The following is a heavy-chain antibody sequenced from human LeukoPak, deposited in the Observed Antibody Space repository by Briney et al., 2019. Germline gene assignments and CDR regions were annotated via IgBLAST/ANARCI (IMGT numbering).Heavy chain of an antibody. V-gene: IGHV3-23*01. D-gene: IGHD3-22*01. CDR1: GFTFSSYD. CDR2: ITGSGGST. Sequence: GGSLRLSCAASGFTFSSYDMSWVRQPPGSGLEWVSGITGSGGSTYYADSVKGRFTISRDNSKNSLYLQMNSLRTEDTALYYCAKVLGYYDSSGYYQEGGFDYWGQGTLVTVSS. CDR3: AKVLGYYDSSGYYQEGGFDY. J-gene: IGHJ4*02.